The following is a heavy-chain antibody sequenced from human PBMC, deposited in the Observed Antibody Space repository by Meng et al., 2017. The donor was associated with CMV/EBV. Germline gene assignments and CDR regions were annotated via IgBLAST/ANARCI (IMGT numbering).Heavy chain of an antibody. D-gene: IGHD6-6*01. CDR2: ISAYNGNT. J-gene: IGHJ5*02. CDR1: GYTFTTYG. Sequence: SGYTFTTYGLSWVRPAPGQGLEWMGWISAYNGNTNYAQQIQGRVTMTTDTSRSTAYMELRSLRYDDTAVYYCARDLIAVRPGWFDPWGQGTLVTVSS. CDR3: ARDLIAVRPGWFDP. V-gene: IGHV1-18*01.